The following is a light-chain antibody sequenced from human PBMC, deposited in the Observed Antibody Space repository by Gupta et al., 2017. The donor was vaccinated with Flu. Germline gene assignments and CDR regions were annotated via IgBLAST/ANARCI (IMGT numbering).Light chain of an antibody. J-gene: IGLJ1*01. CDR1: SSDIGAYNY. CDR3: SSYSTGTDSKV. CDR2: EVT. V-gene: IGLV2-14*01. Sequence: QSALTQPASVSGSPRQSITISCPGTSSDIGAYNYVSWYQQHPGTAPKLIIYEVTNRPSGIADRYSASKSGNTASVNISGLQTEDEADYYCSSYSTGTDSKVFGGGIRVTVL.